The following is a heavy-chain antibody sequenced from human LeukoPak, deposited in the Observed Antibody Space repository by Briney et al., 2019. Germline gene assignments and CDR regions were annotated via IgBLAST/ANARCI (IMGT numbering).Heavy chain of an antibody. CDR3: ARESPEQWLVHTYGRYWYFDL. CDR1: GGTFSSYA. CDR2: IIPIFGTA. J-gene: IGHJ2*01. V-gene: IGHV1-69*13. D-gene: IGHD6-19*01. Sequence: SVKVSCKASGGTFSSYAISWVRQAPGQGLEWMGGIIPIFGTANYAQKFQGRVTITADESTSTAYMELSSLRSEDTAVYYCARESPEQWLVHTYGRYWYFDLWGRGTLVTVSS.